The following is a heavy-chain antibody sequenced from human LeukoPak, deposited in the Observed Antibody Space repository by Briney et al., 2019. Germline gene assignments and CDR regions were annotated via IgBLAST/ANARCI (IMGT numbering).Heavy chain of an antibody. D-gene: IGHD3-22*01. CDR1: GFSFSNYK. CDR2: TSGSGDGT. J-gene: IGHJ4*02. CDR3: AKLRDFFDSSGQFDY. V-gene: IGHV3-23*01. Sequence: GGSLRLSCAASGFSFSNYKMIWVRQAPGKGLEWVSATSGSGDGTFYADSVKGRFTISRDNSKNTLYLQMNSLRAEDTAIYYCAKLRDFFDSSGQFDYWGQGTLVTVSS.